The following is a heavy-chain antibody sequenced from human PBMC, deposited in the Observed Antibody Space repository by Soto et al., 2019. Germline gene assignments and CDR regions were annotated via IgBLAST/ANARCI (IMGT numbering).Heavy chain of an antibody. CDR1: GFAFRSYN. Sequence: EVQLVESGGGLVKPGGSLTLSCAGSGFAFRSYNMNWVRQPPGKGLEWVASISSGSSNIYYADSVKGRFTISRDNAKDSLYLQMDSLRAEDSAVYYCASATVVARTLDFWGQGTLLTVSS. J-gene: IGHJ4*02. D-gene: IGHD4-17*01. CDR3: ASATVVARTLDF. CDR2: ISSGSSNI. V-gene: IGHV3-21*01.